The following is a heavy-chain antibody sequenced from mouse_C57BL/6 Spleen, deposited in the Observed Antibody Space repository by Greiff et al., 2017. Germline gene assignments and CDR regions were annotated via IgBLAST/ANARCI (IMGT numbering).Heavy chain of an antibody. CDR1: GYTFTDYY. J-gene: IGHJ4*01. CDR3: ARRTTVTCMDY. Sequence: EVRLQQSGPELVKPGASVKISCKASGYTFTDYYMNWVKQSHGKSLEWIGDINPNNGGTSYNQKFKGKATLTVDKSSSTAYMELRSLTSEDSAVYYCARRTTVTCMDYWGQGTSVTVSS. CDR2: INPNNGGT. D-gene: IGHD1-1*01. V-gene: IGHV1-26*01.